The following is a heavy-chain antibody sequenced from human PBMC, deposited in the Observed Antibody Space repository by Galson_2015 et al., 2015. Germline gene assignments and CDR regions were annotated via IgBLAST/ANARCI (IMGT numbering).Heavy chain of an antibody. V-gene: IGHV1-2*06. D-gene: IGHD3-16*02. Sequence: SVKVSCKASGYTFTGYYMHWVRQAPGQGLEWMGRINPNSGGTNYAQKFQGRVTISVDTSKNQFSLKLSSVTAADTAVYYCARMRYYYGSGSGYDYIWGSYRSKYYFDYWGQGTLVTVSS. CDR1: GYTFTGYY. CDR3: ARMRYYYGSGSGYDYIWGSYRSKYYFDY. J-gene: IGHJ4*02. CDR2: INPNSGGT.